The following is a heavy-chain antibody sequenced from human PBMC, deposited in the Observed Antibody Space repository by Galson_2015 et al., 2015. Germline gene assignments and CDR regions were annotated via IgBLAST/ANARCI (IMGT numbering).Heavy chain of an antibody. CDR1: GFTFSSHV. J-gene: IGHJ4*02. D-gene: IGHD4-23*01. V-gene: IGHV3-30*17. CDR3: ARDNVWLAHGGNPCFCDY. CDR2: ISYNGSNK. Sequence: SLRLSCAASGFTFSSHVMYWVRQAPGKGLEWMAAISYNGSNKHYADSVKGRFTISRDNSKNTLYLQMNSLRAEDTAVYYCARDNVWLAHGGNPCFCDYWGRGTLVTVSS.